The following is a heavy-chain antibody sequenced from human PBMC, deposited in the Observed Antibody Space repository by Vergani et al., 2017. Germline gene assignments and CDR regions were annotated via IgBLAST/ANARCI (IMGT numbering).Heavy chain of an antibody. CDR2: ISASGGST. D-gene: IGHD3-16*01. J-gene: IGHJ4*02. V-gene: IGHV3-23*01. CDR1: GFTFSNYA. CDR3: AKGAYDYVWGXYDY. Sequence: EVQLLESGGGLVRPGGSLRLSCAASGFTFSNYAMSWVRQAPGQGLEWVSGISASGGSTYYADSVKGRFTISRDNSKNTLFLQMNSLRAEDTAVYYCAKGAYDYVWGXYDYWGQGTLVTVSS.